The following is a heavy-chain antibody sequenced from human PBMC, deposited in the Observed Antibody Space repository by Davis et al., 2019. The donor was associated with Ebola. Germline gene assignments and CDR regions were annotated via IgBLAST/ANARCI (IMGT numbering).Heavy chain of an antibody. V-gene: IGHV2-5*02. CDR3: VHRILTRTTDYGMDV. CDR2: IYWDDDK. J-gene: IGHJ6*02. CDR1: GFSLTTSGVG. D-gene: IGHD1-20*01. Sequence: SSPTLVKPTQTLTLTCTFSGFSLTTSGVGVGWIRQPPGKALEWLALIYWDDDKRYSPSLKSRLTITKDTSKNQVVLTMTNMDPVDTATYYCVHRILTRTTDYGMDVWGQGTTVTVSS.